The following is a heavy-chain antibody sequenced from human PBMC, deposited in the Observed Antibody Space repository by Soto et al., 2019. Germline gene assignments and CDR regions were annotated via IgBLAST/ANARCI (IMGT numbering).Heavy chain of an antibody. V-gene: IGHV3-7*05. D-gene: IGHD1-26*01. J-gene: IGHJ1*01. CDR3: ARCGISTTWCH. CDR2: IKQDGSDK. CDR1: GFTFCNYW. Sequence: GGSPRLSCVASGFTFCNYWMSWVRQSPGKGLEWVANIKQDGSDKYYVDSVKGRFTISRDNAKNQLYLQMNSLRADDTALYYCARCGISTTWCHWGQGTRVTVSS.